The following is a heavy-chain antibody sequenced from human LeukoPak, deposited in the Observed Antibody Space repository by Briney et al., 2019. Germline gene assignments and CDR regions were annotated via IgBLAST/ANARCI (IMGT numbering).Heavy chain of an antibody. J-gene: IGHJ6*03. D-gene: IGHD1-26*01. CDR2: ISSSSSYI. CDR3: ARARGWEPNHYYYYMDV. Sequence: GGSLGLSCAASGFTFSSYSMNWVRQAPGKGLEWVSSISSSSSYIYYADSVKGRFTISRDNAKNSLYLQMNSLRAEDTAVYYCARARGWEPNHYYYYMDVWGKGSTVTVSS. V-gene: IGHV3-21*01. CDR1: GFTFSSYS.